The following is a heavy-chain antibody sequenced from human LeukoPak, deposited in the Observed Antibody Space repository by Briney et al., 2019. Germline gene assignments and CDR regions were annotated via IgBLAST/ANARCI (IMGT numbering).Heavy chain of an antibody. V-gene: IGHV4-34*01. CDR1: GGSFSGYY. Sequence: YPSETLSLTCAVYGGSFSGYYWSWIRQPPGKGLEWIGEINHSGSTNYNPSLKSRVTISVDTSKNQFSLKLSSVTAADTAVYYCARVEKYEKQPWGAFDIWGQGTMVTVSS. J-gene: IGHJ3*02. D-gene: IGHD6-13*01. CDR2: INHSGST. CDR3: ARVEKYEKQPWGAFDI.